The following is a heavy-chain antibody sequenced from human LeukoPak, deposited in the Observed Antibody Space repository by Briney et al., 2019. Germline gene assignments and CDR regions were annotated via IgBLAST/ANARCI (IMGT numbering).Heavy chain of an antibody. CDR1: GFTFDDYG. J-gene: IGHJ3*02. V-gene: IGHV3-23*01. CDR3: ARDDAFDI. Sequence: PGRSLRLSCAASGFTFDDYGMHWVRQAPGKGLEWVSAISGSGDSTYYADSVKGRFTISRDNSKNTLYLQMNSLRAEDTAVYYCARDDAFDIWGQGTMVTVSS. CDR2: ISGSGDST.